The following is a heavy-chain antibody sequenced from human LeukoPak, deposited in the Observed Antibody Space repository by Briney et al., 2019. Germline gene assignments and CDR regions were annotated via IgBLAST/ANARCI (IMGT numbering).Heavy chain of an antibody. D-gene: IGHD6-19*01. J-gene: IGHJ1*01. CDR3: ARAYKDRSLAGKKEFFQH. CDR2: ISWNSGTI. Sequence: GGSLRLSCAASVFTFDNYSMNWVRQVPWKGLEWISLISWNSGTIGYADSVKGRFTISRDNANNFLYLQMNSLRAEDTALYYCARAYKDRSLAGKKEFFQHWGQGTLVTVSS. V-gene: IGHV3-9*01. CDR1: VFTFDNYS.